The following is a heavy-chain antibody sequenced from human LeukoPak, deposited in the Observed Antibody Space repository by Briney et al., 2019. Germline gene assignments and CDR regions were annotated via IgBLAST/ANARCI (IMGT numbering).Heavy chain of an antibody. D-gene: IGHD2-2*01. CDR2: INQDGSEK. CDR1: GFTFSSYA. J-gene: IGHJ6*03. CDR3: ARVPAATIPYYYYMDV. V-gene: IGHV3-7*01. Sequence: GGSLRLSCAASGFTFSSYAMNWVRQAPGKGLEWVANINQDGSEKYYVDSVKGRFTISRDNVKNSLYLQMNSLRADDTAVYYCARVPAATIPYYYYMDVWGKGTTVTVSS.